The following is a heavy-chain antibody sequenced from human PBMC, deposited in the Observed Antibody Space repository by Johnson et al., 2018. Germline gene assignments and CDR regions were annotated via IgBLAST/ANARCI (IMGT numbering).Heavy chain of an antibody. V-gene: IGHV5-51*01. CDR1: GYSFTSYW. CDR2: IYPGDSDT. CDR3: ARLGRDYYGSGSYYPSFPYYYYCMDV. Sequence: VQLVQSGAEVKKPGASVKVSCKGSGYSFTSYWIGWVRQMPGKGLEWMGIIYPGDSDTRYSPSFQGPVTISADQSISTAYLQWTSLKASDTAMYYCARLGRDYYGSGSYYPSFPYYYYCMDVWGQGTTVTVSS. D-gene: IGHD3-10*01. J-gene: IGHJ6*02.